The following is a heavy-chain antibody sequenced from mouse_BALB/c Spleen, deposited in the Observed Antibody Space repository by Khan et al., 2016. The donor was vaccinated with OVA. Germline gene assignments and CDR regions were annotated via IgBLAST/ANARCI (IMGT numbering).Heavy chain of an antibody. CDR1: GFTFSNFW. J-gene: IGHJ3*01. Sequence: EVELVESGGGLVQPGGSMKLSCVASGFTFSNFWMNWVRQSPEKGLEWVAEIRLKSNNYATHYAESVKGRFTISRDDSKSSVYLQMNNLRAEDTGIYYCTRACGYYAGFAYWGQGTLVTVSA. V-gene: IGHV6-6*02. D-gene: IGHD2-3*01. CDR2: IRLKSNNYAT. CDR3: TRACGYYAGFAY.